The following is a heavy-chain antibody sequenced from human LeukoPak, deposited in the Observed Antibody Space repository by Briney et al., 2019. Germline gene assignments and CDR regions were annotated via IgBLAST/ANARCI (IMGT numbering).Heavy chain of an antibody. J-gene: IGHJ3*02. Sequence: PSETLSLTCTVSGGSISSSRYYWGWIRQPPGKGLEWIGSIYYSGTTYYNPSLKSRVTISVDTSKNQFSLKLSSVTAADTAVYYCARHVYSSSSSRGAFDIWGQGTMVTVSS. CDR1: GGSISSSRYY. CDR3: ARHVYSSSSSRGAFDI. V-gene: IGHV4-39*01. D-gene: IGHD6-6*01. CDR2: IYYSGTT.